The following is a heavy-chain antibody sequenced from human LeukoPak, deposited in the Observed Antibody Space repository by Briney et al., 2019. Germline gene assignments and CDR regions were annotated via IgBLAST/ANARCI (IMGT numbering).Heavy chain of an antibody. Sequence: GGSLRLSCAASGFTIRNYAMSWVRQAPGKGLEWVSAISGSGGSTYYADSVKGRFTISRDNSKNTLYLQMNSLRAEDTAVYYCAKELDSSGYFDFWGQGTLVTVSS. J-gene: IGHJ4*02. V-gene: IGHV3-23*01. CDR3: AKELDSSGYFDF. CDR1: GFTIRNYA. D-gene: IGHD3-22*01. CDR2: ISGSGGST.